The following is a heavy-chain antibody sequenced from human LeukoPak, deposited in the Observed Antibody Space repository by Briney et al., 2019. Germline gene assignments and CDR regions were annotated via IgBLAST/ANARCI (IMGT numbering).Heavy chain of an antibody. CDR2: INHSGST. D-gene: IGHD2-2*01. CDR3: ASGGYCSSTSCQIDY. J-gene: IGHJ4*02. V-gene: IGHV4-34*01. CDR1: GGSFSGYY. Sequence: SETLSLTCAVYGGSFSGYYWSWIRQPPGKGLEWIGEINHSGSTNYNPSLKSRVTISVDTSKNQFSLKLSSVTAADTAVYYCASGGYCSSTSCQIDYWGQGTLVTVSS.